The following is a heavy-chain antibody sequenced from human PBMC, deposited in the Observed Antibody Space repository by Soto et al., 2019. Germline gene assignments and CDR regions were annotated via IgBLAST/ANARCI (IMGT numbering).Heavy chain of an antibody. CDR2: IDPSDSYT. CDR1: GYSFTSYW. D-gene: IGHD2-15*01. CDR3: AGPTPYCSGGSCYYYYGMDV. V-gene: IGHV5-10-1*01. J-gene: IGHJ6*02. Sequence: PGESLKISCKGSGYSFTSYWISWVRQMPGKGLEWMGRIDPSDSYTNYSPSFQGHVTISADKSISTAYLQWSSLKASDTAMYYCAGPTPYCSGGSCYYYYGMDVWGQGTTVTVS.